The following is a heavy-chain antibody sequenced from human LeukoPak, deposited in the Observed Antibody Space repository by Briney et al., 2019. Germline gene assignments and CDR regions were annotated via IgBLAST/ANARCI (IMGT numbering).Heavy chain of an antibody. CDR3: AKGLGSGSYYKIDY. CDR1: GFTFSSYA. D-gene: IGHD3-10*01. Sequence: GGSLRFSCAASGFTFSSYAMSWVRQAPGKGLEWVSAISGSGGSTYYADSVKGRFTISRDNSKNTLYLQMNSLRAEDTAVYYCAKGLGSGSYYKIDYWGQGTLVTVSS. J-gene: IGHJ4*02. V-gene: IGHV3-23*01. CDR2: ISGSGGST.